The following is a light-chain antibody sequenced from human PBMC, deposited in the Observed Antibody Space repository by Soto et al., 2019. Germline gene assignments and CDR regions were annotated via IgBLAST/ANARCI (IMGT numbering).Light chain of an antibody. CDR2: VAS. CDR1: QSVSSN. Sequence: EIVMTQSPATLSVSPGERATLSCRASQSVSSNLAWYQQKPGQTPKSVIYVASTGATGIPARFSGSGSGTEFPLTISGLQSEDFAVYFCQQYNVWPLTFGGGTKVEFK. CDR3: QQYNVWPLT. J-gene: IGKJ4*01. V-gene: IGKV3-15*01.